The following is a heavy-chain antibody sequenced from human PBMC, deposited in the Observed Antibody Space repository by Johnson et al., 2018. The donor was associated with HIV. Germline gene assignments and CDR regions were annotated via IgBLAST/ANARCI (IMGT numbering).Heavy chain of an antibody. CDR1: GFTFSDYY. CDR3: GSLGDGHQKGAFEI. Sequence: QVQLVESGGGLVKPGGSLRLSCAASGFTFSDYYMSWIRQAPGKGLEWVSYISSSGSTIYYADSVKGRFTIPRYNAKNSLYLQMNSLRVEDTAVYFCGSLGDGHQKGAFEIWGHGTMVTVSS. V-gene: IGHV3-11*04. CDR2: ISSSGSTI. J-gene: IGHJ3*02. D-gene: IGHD3-16*01.